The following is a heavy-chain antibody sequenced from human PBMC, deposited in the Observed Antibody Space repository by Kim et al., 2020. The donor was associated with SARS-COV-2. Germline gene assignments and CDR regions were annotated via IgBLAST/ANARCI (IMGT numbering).Heavy chain of an antibody. D-gene: IGHD1-26*01. Sequence: YNPSHKSRVTMSVDTSKTQFALKLSSGTAADTAVYYCARTIVGALVWVDPWGQGTLVTVSS. CDR3: ARTIVGALVWVDP. J-gene: IGHJ5*02. V-gene: IGHV4-4*07.